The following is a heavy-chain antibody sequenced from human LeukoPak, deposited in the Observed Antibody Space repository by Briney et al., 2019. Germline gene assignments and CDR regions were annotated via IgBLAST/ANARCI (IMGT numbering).Heavy chain of an antibody. CDR1: GGSISSGGYS. CDR2: IYHSGST. Sequence: SETLSLTCAVSGGSISSGGYSWSWIRQPPGKGLEWIGYIYHSGSTYYNPSLRSRVTISVDRSKNQFSLKLSSVTAADTAVYYCARASWVQLWPPLDYWGQGTLVTVSS. CDR3: ARASWVQLWPPLDY. J-gene: IGHJ4*02. V-gene: IGHV4-30-2*01. D-gene: IGHD5-18*01.